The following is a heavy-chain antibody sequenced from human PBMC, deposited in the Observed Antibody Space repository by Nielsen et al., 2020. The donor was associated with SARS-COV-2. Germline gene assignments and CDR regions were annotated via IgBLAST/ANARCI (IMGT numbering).Heavy chain of an antibody. J-gene: IGHJ4*02. CDR2: IIPILGIA. Sequence: SVKVSCKASGGTFSSYTISWVRQAPGQGLEWMGRIIPILGIANYAQKFQGRVTMTRDTSTSTVYMELSSLRSEDTAVYYCARSGRRDGYNYGYWGQGTLVTVSS. V-gene: IGHV1-69*02. CDR1: GGTFSSYT. D-gene: IGHD5-24*01. CDR3: ARSGRRDGYNYGY.